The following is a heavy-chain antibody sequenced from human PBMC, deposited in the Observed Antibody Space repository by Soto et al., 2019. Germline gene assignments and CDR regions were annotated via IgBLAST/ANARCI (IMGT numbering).Heavy chain of an antibody. CDR3: ARFNGSGTNYYMDV. J-gene: IGHJ6*03. V-gene: IGHV1-18*01. D-gene: IGHD3-10*01. CDR2: ISVDSGNT. Sequence: QVQLVQSGAELKKPGASAKVSCKASGYIFTSYGISWVRQAPGQGLEWMAWISVDSGNTNYAQNFQGRVTMTTDTSASPAHMELRSLRPHDTAVYYCARFNGSGTNYYMDVWGKGTTVIVSS. CDR1: GYIFTSYG.